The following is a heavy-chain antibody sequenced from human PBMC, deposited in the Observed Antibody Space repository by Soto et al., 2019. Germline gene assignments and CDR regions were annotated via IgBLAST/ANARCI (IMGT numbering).Heavy chain of an antibody. V-gene: IGHV1-18*01. CDR2: ISAYNGNT. J-gene: IGHJ4*02. CDR1: GYTFSSYH. CDR3: ARDLPPVDY. Sequence: QIQLVQSGAEVKKPGASVKVSCKASGYTFSSYHITWVRQAPGQGLEWMGWISAYNGNTNYAQNLQGRVTMTTDPSTSSAYMELRSLRSDDTAVYYCARDLPPVDYRGQGPLVTVSS.